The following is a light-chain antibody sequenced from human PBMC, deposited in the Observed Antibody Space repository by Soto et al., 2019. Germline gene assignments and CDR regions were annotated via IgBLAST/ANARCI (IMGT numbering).Light chain of an antibody. V-gene: IGKV3-15*01. CDR2: GAS. CDR3: QQYNDWPHT. CDR1: QSVSSN. Sequence: EIVMTQSPATLSVSPGERATLSCRASQSVSSNLAWYQQKPGQAPMLLIYGASTRATGIPARFSGSGSGTEFTLTISSLQSEDFAVYSCQQYNDWPHTFGQGTKVDTK. J-gene: IGKJ1*01.